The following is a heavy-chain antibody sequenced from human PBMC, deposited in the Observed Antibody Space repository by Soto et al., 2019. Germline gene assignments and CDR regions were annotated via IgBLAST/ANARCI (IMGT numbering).Heavy chain of an antibody. V-gene: IGHV4-4*02. J-gene: IGHJ3*01. CDR3: ARVVLKITRGALEA. CDR1: GGSISSSHW. D-gene: IGHD1-20*01. Sequence: QVQLQESGPGLVKPSGTLSLTCAVSGGSISSSHWWTWVRQSPGKGLEYIGEISHSGTSNSNPSLKRRVTLAVDKSKNHFYLTLTSVTAANTAVYYSARVVLKITRGALEAWGQGTLVIVSS. CDR2: ISHSGTS.